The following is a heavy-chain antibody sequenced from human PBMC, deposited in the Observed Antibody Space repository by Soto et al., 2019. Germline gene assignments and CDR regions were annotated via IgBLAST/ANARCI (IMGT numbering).Heavy chain of an antibody. Sequence: PSETLSLTCTVSGGSISSGDYYWSWIRQPPGKGLEWIGYIYYSGSTYYNPSLKSRLTISVDTSKNQFSLKLSSVTAADTAVYYCARVSYYHGRRFDPWGRGTLVTVSS. CDR2: IYYSGST. V-gene: IGHV4-30-4*01. CDR3: ARVSYYHGRRFDP. D-gene: IGHD3-10*01. J-gene: IGHJ5*02. CDR1: GGSISSGDYY.